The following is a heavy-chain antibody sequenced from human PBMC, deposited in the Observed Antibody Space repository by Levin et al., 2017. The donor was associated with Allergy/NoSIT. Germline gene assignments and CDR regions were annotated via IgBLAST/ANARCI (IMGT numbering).Heavy chain of an antibody. D-gene: IGHD4-17*01. J-gene: IGHJ3*02. CDR1: GFTFSSYG. V-gene: IGHV3-30*18. CDR2: VSYDGSKK. Sequence: QAGGSLRLSCAAFGFTFSSYGIHWVRQAPGKGLEWVAFVSYDGSKKYYTDSVKGRFSISGDTSKNTLYLQMNSLRAEDTAVYYCAKDYKPRGLYGDDAFDIWGQGTMVTVSS. CDR3: AKDYKPRGLYGDDAFDI.